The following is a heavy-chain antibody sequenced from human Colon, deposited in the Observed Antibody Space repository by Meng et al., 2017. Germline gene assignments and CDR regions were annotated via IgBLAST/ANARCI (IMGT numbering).Heavy chain of an antibody. J-gene: IGHJ5*02. CDR2: IDYSGST. CDR1: GGSGNSYSYY. CDR3: SRDSGYDKNWFDP. Sequence: QLQESDPGLFRPSETLSLTCTVSGGSGNSYSYYWWWIRQPPGMGLEWIVFIDYSGSTNYNPYLKRRVTISVDTSKNQFSLKVSSVTAAATAVYYCSRDSGYDKNWFDPWGQGTLVTVSS. V-gene: IGHV4-61*01. D-gene: IGHD5-12*01.